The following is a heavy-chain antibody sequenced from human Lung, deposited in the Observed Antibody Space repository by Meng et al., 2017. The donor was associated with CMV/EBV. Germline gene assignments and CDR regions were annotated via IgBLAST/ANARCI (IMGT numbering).Heavy chain of an antibody. CDR2: IYYSGNT. CDR3: ARDPGGYCRNTNCPRWFDP. CDR1: GGSISSGDYY. J-gene: IGHJ5*02. V-gene: IGHV4-31*03. D-gene: IGHD2-2*01. Sequence: LRLSCTVSGGSISSGDYYWSWIRQHPGKGLEWIGYIYYSGNTYYSPSLKSRVTVSVDTSKNQFSLKLSSVTAADTAVYYCARDPGGYCRNTNCPRWFDPWGQGTLVTVSS.